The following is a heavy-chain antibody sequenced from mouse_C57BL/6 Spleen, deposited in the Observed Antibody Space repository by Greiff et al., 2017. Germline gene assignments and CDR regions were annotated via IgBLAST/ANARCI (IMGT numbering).Heavy chain of an antibody. Sequence: QVQLQQPGAELVKPGASVKLSCKASGYTFTSYWMHWVKQRPGQGLEWIGMIHPNSGSTNYNEKFKSKGTLTVDKSSSTAYMQLSSLTSEDSAVYYCARGIITTVVASAGDYWGQGTSVTVSS. CDR1: GYTFTSYW. CDR3: ARGIITTVVASAGDY. J-gene: IGHJ4*01. D-gene: IGHD1-1*01. CDR2: IHPNSGST. V-gene: IGHV1-64*01.